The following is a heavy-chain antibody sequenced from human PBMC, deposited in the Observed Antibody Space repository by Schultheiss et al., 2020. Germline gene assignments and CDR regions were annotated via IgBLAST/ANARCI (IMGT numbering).Heavy chain of an antibody. D-gene: IGHD4-17*01. V-gene: IGHV1-18*01. CDR2: ISAYNGNT. J-gene: IGHJ5*02. CDR3: ARDSGSTLTTFGPPGHP. CDR1: GGTFTSYG. Sequence: ASVKVSCKASGGTFTSYGISWVRQAPGQGLEWMGWISAYNGNTNYAQKLQGRVTMTRDTSISTAYMELSSLTSDDTAVYYCARDSGSTLTTFGPPGHPWGQGTLVTVSS.